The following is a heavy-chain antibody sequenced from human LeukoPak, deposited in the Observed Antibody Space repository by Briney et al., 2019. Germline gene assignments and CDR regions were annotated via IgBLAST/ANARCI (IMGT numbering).Heavy chain of an antibody. CDR3: ARHLEDAFDI. CDR2: IYHSGST. D-gene: IGHD3-3*01. J-gene: IGHJ3*02. CDR1: GYSISSGYY. V-gene: IGHV4-38-2*01. Sequence: SETLSLTCAVSGYSISSGYYWGWIRQPPGKGLEWIGSIYHSGSTYYNPSLKSRVTISVDTSKNQFSLKLSSVTAADTAVYYCARHLEDAFDIWGQGTMVTVSS.